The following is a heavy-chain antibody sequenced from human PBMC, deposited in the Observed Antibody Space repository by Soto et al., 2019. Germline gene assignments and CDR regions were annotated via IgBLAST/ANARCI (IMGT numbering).Heavy chain of an antibody. J-gene: IGHJ5*02. CDR1: GFTFSSYG. CDR2: ISYDGSNK. CDR3: AKVEDYYH. Sequence: GGSLRLSXAASGFTFSSYGMHWVRQAPGKGLEWVAVISYDGSNKYYADSVKGRFTISRDNSKNTLYLQMNSLRAEDTAVYYCAKVEDYYHWGQGTLVTVSS. D-gene: IGHD3-10*01. V-gene: IGHV3-30*18.